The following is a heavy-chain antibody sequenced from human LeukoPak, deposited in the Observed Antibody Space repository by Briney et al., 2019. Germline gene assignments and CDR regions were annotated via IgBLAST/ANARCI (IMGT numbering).Heavy chain of an antibody. V-gene: IGHV3-11*01. D-gene: IGHD2-2*02. CDR2: ISSSGSII. Sequence: GGSLRLSCAASGFTFSDYYMSWIRQAPGKGLEWVSYISSSGSIIYYADSVKGRFTISRDNAKNSLYLQMNSLRAEDTAVYYCAKLMEGAIYYYYGMDVWGQGTTVTVPS. J-gene: IGHJ6*02. CDR1: GFTFSDYY. CDR3: AKLMEGAIYYYYGMDV.